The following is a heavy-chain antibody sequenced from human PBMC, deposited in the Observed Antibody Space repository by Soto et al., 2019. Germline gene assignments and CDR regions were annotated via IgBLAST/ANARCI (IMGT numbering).Heavy chain of an antibody. CDR2: ISAYNGNT. Sequence: ASVKVSCKASGYTFTSYGISWVRQAPGQGLEWMGWISAYNGNTNYAQKLQGRVTMTKDTSTSTAYMELRSLRSDDTAVYYCARDREDYGDYYYYYGMDVWGQGTTVTVSS. CDR3: ARDREDYGDYYYYYGMDV. CDR1: GYTFTSYG. J-gene: IGHJ6*02. D-gene: IGHD4-17*01. V-gene: IGHV1-18*01.